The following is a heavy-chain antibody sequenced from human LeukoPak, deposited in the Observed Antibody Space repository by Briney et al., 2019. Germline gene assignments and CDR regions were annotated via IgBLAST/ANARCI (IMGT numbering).Heavy chain of an antibody. CDR3: ARAAEQWPVPRLGGSAFYGMDV. V-gene: IGHV4-4*07. Sequence: SETLPLTCTVSGGFISSYYWSWIRQPAGKGLEWIGRIYTSGSTNYNPSLKSRVTMSVDTSKNQFSLKLSSVTAADTAVYYCARAAEQWPVPRLGGSAFYGMDVWGQGTTVTVSS. CDR1: GGFISSYY. CDR2: IYTSGST. D-gene: IGHD6-19*01. J-gene: IGHJ6*02.